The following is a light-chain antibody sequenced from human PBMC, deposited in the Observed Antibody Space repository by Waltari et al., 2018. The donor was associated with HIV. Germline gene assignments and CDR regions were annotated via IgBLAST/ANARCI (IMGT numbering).Light chain of an antibody. V-gene: IGLV3-1*01. J-gene: IGLJ2*01. CDR1: KLGNAS. Sequence: SFELTQPPSVSVSPGPTAIITCSGDKLGNASVCWYHKKPGQSPLQVSYQDSKRPSGISERFAGSNSGNTATLTISGAQALDEADYYCQAWHISAAVFGGGTKLTVL. CDR2: QDS. CDR3: QAWHISAAV.